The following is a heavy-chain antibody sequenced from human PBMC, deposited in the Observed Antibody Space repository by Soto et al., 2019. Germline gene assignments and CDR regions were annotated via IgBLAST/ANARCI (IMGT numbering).Heavy chain of an antibody. CDR2: INSDGSST. Sequence: GGSLRLSCAASGFTFSSYCMHWVRQAPGKGLVWVSGINSDGSSTSYADSVKGRFTISRDNSKNTLYLQMNSLRAEDTAVYYCERVSPHYDFWSGPQYYYYGMDVWGQGTTVTVSS. D-gene: IGHD3-3*01. J-gene: IGHJ6*02. CDR3: ERVSPHYDFWSGPQYYYYGMDV. CDR1: GFTFSSYC. V-gene: IGHV3-74*01.